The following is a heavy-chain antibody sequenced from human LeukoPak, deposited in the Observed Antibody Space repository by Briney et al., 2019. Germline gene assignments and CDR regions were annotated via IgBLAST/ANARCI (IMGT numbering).Heavy chain of an antibody. D-gene: IGHD2-15*01. V-gene: IGHV3-48*02. Sequence: GGSLRLSCAASGFTFRSYSMQWVRQAPGKGLEWVSHISSSGSTIYYADSVEGRFTISRDNAKESLYLQMSSLRDEDTAVYYCVFPYWQDLDHWGQGTLVTVSS. CDR2: ISSSGSTI. CDR1: GFTFRSYS. J-gene: IGHJ4*02. CDR3: VFPYWQDLDH.